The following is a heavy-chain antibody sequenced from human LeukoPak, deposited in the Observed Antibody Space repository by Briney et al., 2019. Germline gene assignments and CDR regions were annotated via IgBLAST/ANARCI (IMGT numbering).Heavy chain of an antibody. CDR2: ISSSSSYI. Sequence: GGSLRLSCAASGFTFSSYSMNWVRQAPGKGLEWVSSISSSSSYIYYADSVKGRFTISRDDAKHSLYLQMDSLRAEDTAVYCCARKLRATVTAYFSDFDYWGQGTLVTVSS. D-gene: IGHD2-21*02. CDR1: GFTFSSYS. J-gene: IGHJ4*02. CDR3: ARKLRATVTAYFSDFDY. V-gene: IGHV3-21*01.